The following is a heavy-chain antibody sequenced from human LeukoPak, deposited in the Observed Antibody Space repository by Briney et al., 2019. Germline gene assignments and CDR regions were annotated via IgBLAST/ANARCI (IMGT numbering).Heavy chain of an antibody. J-gene: IGHJ4*02. Sequence: GGSLRLSCVASGFTFSSHWMHWFRQAPGKGLVWVSRINHDGSSTAYADSVKGRFTISRDNAKNTLYLQMNSLTAEDMAVYYCARFTAARPIDYWGQGSLVTVSS. V-gene: IGHV3-74*01. CDR2: INHDGSST. CDR3: ARFTAARPIDY. D-gene: IGHD6-6*01. CDR1: GFTFSSHW.